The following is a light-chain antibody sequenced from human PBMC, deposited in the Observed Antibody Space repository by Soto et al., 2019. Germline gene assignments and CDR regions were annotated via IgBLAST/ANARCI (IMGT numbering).Light chain of an antibody. J-gene: IGKJ1*01. V-gene: IGKV3-15*01. CDR3: QQYNDWPPWT. CDR2: GAS. Sequence: EGATLSFRASQSVSNNLAWYQQRPGQAPRLLIYGASTRATGIPARFSGSGSGTEFTLTISSLQSEDFAVYYCQQYNDWPPWTFGQGTKVDIK. CDR1: QSVSNN.